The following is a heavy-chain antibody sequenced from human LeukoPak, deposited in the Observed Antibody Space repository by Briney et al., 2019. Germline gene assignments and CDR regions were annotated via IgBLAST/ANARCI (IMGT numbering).Heavy chain of an antibody. CDR1: GGTFSSYA. CDR2: IIPIFGTA. Sequence: SVKVSCKASGGTFSSYAISWVRQAPGQGLKWMGGIIPIFGTANYAQKFQGRVTITTDESTSTAYMELSSLRSEDTAVYYCATMYYYDSSGYDDYWGQGTLVTVSS. CDR3: ATMYYYDSSGYDDY. V-gene: IGHV1-69*05. J-gene: IGHJ4*02. D-gene: IGHD3-22*01.